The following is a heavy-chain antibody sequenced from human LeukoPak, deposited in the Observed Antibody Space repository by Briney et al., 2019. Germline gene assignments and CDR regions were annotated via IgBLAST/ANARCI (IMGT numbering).Heavy chain of an antibody. V-gene: IGHV3-30*18. Sequence: QAGGSLRLYCAASGFTFSRYGLHWVRQAPGKGLEWVAVIANDGKDKKYADSVKGRFSISRDNSKSTLYLQMNSLRAEDTGVYYCAKDQQVGAAAYYFDSWGQGTLVTVPS. CDR3: AKDQQVGAAAYYFDS. J-gene: IGHJ4*02. CDR1: GFTFSRYG. D-gene: IGHD6-13*01. CDR2: IANDGKDK.